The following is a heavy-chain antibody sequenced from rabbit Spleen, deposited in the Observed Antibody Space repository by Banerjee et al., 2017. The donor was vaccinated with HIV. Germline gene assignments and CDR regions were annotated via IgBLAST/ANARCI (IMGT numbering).Heavy chain of an antibody. CDR3: ARETSSSFSSYGMDL. V-gene: IGHV1S45*01. D-gene: IGHD1-1*01. J-gene: IGHJ6*01. CDR2: IDTGSGGDT. Sequence: QEQLEESGGDLVKPGASLTLTCTASGFSFSSRYYMCWVRQAPGKGLEWIACIDTGSGGDTYYASWAKGRFTISKTSSTTVTLQMASLTAADTATYFCARETSSSFSSYGMDLWGPGHPRHRL. CDR1: GFSFSSRYY.